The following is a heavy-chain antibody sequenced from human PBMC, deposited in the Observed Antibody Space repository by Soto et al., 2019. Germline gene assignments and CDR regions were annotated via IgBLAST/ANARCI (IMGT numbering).Heavy chain of an antibody. Sequence: QVQLVESGGGVVQPGRSLRLSCAASGFTFSSFGMHWVRQAPGKGLEWLAVISNDGSNKYYVDSVKGRFTISRDNSNNTLYLQMNSLRAEDTAVYYCTKDLWRGYYGPLDSWGQGTLVPVSS. CDR2: ISNDGSNK. CDR3: TKDLWRGYYGPLDS. J-gene: IGHJ4*02. CDR1: GFTFSSFG. V-gene: IGHV3-30*18. D-gene: IGHD4-17*01.